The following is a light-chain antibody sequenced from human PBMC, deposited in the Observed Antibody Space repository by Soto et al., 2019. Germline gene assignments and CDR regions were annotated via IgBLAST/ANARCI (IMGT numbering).Light chain of an antibody. J-gene: IGKJ1*01. CDR1: QDISSN. CDR3: QQYHDWPWT. Sequence: EIVMTQSPATLSVFPGERATVSCRASQDISSNLAWYQQKPGQAPRLLIYGAFTRATDIPARFSGSGSGTEFTLTISGLQSEDFAVYHCQQYHDWPWTFGQGTKVEIK. CDR2: GAF. V-gene: IGKV3-15*01.